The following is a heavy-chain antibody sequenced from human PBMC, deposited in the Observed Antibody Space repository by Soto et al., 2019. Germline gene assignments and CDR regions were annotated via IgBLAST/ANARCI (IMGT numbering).Heavy chain of an antibody. CDR1: GYTLTGYY. V-gene: IGHV1-2*02. CDR3: ARDAAGYYDYVWGSYRYLFDY. J-gene: IGHJ4*02. Sequence: ASVKVSCKASGYTLTGYYMHWVRQAPGQGLEWMGWINPNSGGTNYAQKFQGRVTMTRDTSISTAYMELSRLRSDDSAVYYCARDAAGYYDYVWGSYRYLFDYWGQGTLVTSPQ. CDR2: INPNSGGT. D-gene: IGHD3-16*02.